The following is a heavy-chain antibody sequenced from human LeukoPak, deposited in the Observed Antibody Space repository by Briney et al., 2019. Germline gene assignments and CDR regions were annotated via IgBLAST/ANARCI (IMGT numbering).Heavy chain of an antibody. CDR3: ARVTTVRGVIPNGGTKNFDY. D-gene: IGHD3-10*01. CDR2: ISAYNGNT. Sequence: ASVKVSCKASGYTFTSYGISWVRQAPGQGLEWMGWISAYNGNTNYAQKLQGRVTMTTDTSTSTAYMELRSLRSDGTAVYYCARVTTVRGVIPNGGTKNFDYWGQGTLVTVSS. V-gene: IGHV1-18*01. J-gene: IGHJ4*02. CDR1: GYTFTSYG.